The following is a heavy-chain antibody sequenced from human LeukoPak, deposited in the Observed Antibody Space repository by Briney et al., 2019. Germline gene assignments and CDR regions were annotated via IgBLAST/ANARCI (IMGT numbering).Heavy chain of an antibody. D-gene: IGHD3-3*01. CDR2: INPYNRNT. Sequence: EASVKVSCKASGYTLTSYGISWVRQAPGQGLEWMGWINPYNRNTHYAQKFLGRVTMTTDTSSSTAYMELRSLRSDDTAVYYCARNPFFGVVILYYSDYWGQGTLVTVSS. CDR1: GYTLTSYG. CDR3: ARNPFFGVVILYYSDY. V-gene: IGHV1-18*01. J-gene: IGHJ4*02.